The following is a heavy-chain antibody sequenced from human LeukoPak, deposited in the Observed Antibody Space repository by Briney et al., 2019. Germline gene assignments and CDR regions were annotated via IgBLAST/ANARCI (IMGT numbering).Heavy chain of an antibody. V-gene: IGHV4-61*02. CDR3: ARGVVVITRTWFDP. CDR2: IYTSGST. D-gene: IGHD3-22*01. CDR1: GGSISSGSYY. J-gene: IGHJ5*02. Sequence: PSETLSLTCTVSGGSISSGSYYWSWIRQPAGKGLEWIGRIYTSGSTNYNPSLKSRVTISVDTSKNQFSLKLSSVTAADTAVYYCARGVVVITRTWFDPWGQGTLVTVSS.